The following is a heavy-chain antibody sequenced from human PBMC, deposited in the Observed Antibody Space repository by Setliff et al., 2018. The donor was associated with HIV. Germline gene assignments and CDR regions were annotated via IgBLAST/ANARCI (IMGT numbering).Heavy chain of an antibody. CDR1: GGSISSNSYY. CDR3: ARQGGYSGYGFYYYYYYMDV. J-gene: IGHJ6*03. D-gene: IGHD5-12*01. Sequence: ETLSLTCTVSGGSISSNSYYWGWIRQPPGKGLEGIGSIYYSGSTYYNPSLKSRVTISVDTSKNQFSLKLSSVTAADTAVYYCARQGGYSGYGFYYYYYYMDVWGKGTTVTVSS. V-gene: IGHV4-39*01. CDR2: IYYSGST.